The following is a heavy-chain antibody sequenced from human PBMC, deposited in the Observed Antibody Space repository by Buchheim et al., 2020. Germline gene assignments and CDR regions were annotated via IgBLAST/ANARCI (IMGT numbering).Heavy chain of an antibody. CDR2: ISSSGGST. CDR3: AKDAQMGYSSASYFDY. D-gene: IGHD6-25*01. Sequence: EVQLLESGGGLVQPGGSLRLSCAASGFTFSVYAMSWVRQAPGKGLEWVSGISSSGGSTHYADSVKGRFTISRDKSKSTLYLQMNSLRAEDTAVYYCAKDAQMGYSSASYFDYWGQGTL. CDR1: GFTFSVYA. V-gene: IGHV3-23*01. J-gene: IGHJ4*02.